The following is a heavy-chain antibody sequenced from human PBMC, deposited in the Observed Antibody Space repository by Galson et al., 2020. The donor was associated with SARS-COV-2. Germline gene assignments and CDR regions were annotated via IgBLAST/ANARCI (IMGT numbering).Heavy chain of an antibody. Sequence: GESLKISCAASGFTFSTYSMNWVRQAPGKGLEWVSYITGSSTTKYYADSVKGRFTISRDNVKKSLYLQMNSLRDEDTAVYYCARDHNWNDGSPFDYWGQGTLVTVSS. J-gene: IGHJ4*02. V-gene: IGHV3-48*02. CDR1: GFTFSTYS. CDR2: ITGSSTTK. CDR3: ARDHNWNDGSPFDY. D-gene: IGHD1-1*01.